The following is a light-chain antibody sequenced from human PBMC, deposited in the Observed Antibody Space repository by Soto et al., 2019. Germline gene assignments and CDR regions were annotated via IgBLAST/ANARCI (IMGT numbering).Light chain of an antibody. CDR2: GNN. CDR1: SSNIGANYD. CDR3: QSYDTTLSARYV. Sequence: QSVLTQPPSVSGAPGQRVTISCTGSSSNIGANYDVHWYQQRPGTAPKLLIFGNNNRPSGVPDRFSGSKSGTSASLAITGLQAEDEGDYYCQSYDTTLSARYVFGNGTKLTVL. V-gene: IGLV1-40*01. J-gene: IGLJ1*01.